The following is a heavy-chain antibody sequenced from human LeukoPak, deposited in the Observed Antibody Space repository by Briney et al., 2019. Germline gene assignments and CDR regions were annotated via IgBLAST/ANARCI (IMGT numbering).Heavy chain of an antibody. V-gene: IGHV3-72*01. CDR2: IRHKADGYTT. D-gene: IGHD3-10*01. J-gene: IGHJ4*02. Sequence: PGGSLRLSCAASGFTFSNYAMHWVRQAPGKGLEWVGRIRHKADGYTTEYAASVKGRFTISRDDSKNSLFLQLNSLKTEDTAVYYCAKDRWFGELSPFDYWGQGTLVTVSS. CDR1: GFTFSNYA. CDR3: AKDRWFGELSPFDY.